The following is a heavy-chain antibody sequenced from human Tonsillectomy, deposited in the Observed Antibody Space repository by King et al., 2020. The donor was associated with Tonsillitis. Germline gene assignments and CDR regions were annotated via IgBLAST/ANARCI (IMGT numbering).Heavy chain of an antibody. CDR3: ARDNFLAYCGGDCYSLSA. Sequence: VQLVESGGGLVKPGGSLRLSCAASGFTFSSYSMNWVRQAPGKGLEWVSSITSSSTYIYYADSVKGRFTISRDNAKSSLFLQMNSLGAEDTAVYYCARDNFLAYCGGDCYSLSAWGLGTLVTVSS. V-gene: IGHV3-21*01. CDR2: ITSSSTYI. J-gene: IGHJ5*02. CDR1: GFTFSSYS. D-gene: IGHD2-21*02.